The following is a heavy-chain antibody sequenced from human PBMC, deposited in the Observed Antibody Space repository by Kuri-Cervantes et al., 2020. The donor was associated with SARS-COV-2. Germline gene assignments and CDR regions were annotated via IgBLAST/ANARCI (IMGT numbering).Heavy chain of an antibody. CDR3: AKDCSSTSCDDAFDI. Sequence: GGSLRLSCAAAGFTLSSYAMHWDRQAPGRGMEWVAVISYDGSNKYYADSVKGPFTISRDNSKNTLYLQMNSLRAEDTAVYYCAKDCSSTSCDDAFDIWGQGTMVTVSS. CDR2: ISYDGSNK. V-gene: IGHV3-30*04. J-gene: IGHJ3*02. D-gene: IGHD2-2*01. CDR1: GFTLSSYA.